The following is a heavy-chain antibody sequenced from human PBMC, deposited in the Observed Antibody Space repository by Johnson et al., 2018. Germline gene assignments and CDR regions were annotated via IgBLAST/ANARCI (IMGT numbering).Heavy chain of an antibody. Sequence: QVQLVESGVGLVQPGRSLRLSCAASGFTFSSYAMHWVRQAPGKGLEWVAVISYDGSNKYYADSVKGRFTYSRDNSKNTLYLQMNSRRAEDTAVYYCAILSYYYGSGSYYKHPIRMDVWGKGTTVTVSS. J-gene: IGHJ6*04. CDR3: AILSYYYGSGSYYKHPIRMDV. V-gene: IGHV3-30*04. D-gene: IGHD3-10*01. CDR1: GFTFSSYA. CDR2: ISYDGSNK.